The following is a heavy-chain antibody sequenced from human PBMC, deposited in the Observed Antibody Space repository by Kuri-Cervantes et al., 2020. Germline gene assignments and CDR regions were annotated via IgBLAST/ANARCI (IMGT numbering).Heavy chain of an antibody. D-gene: IGHD3-16*01. CDR3: ARQYYDYVWGSYPWTEINWFDP. CDR2: ISSSSSYI. Sequence: ETLSLTCAASGFTFSSYSMNWVRQAPGKGLEWVSSISSSSSYIYYADSVKGRFAISRDNAKNSLYLQMNSLRAEDTAVYYCARQYYDYVWGSYPWTEINWFDPWGQGTLVTVSS. J-gene: IGHJ5*02. V-gene: IGHV3-21*01. CDR1: GFTFSSYS.